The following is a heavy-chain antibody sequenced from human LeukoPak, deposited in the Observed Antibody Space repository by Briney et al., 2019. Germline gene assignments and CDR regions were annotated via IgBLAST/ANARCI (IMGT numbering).Heavy chain of an antibody. V-gene: IGHV4-34*01. D-gene: IGHD3-3*01. CDR3: ARGDDFWSGYNWFDP. Sequence: SETLSLTCAVYGGSFSSYYWSWIRQPPGKGLEWIGEISRSGSTNYKSSLKSRVTISVDTSKNQFSLKLSSVTAADTAVYYCARGDDFWSGYNWFDPWGQGTLVTVSS. CDR2: ISRSGST. CDR1: GGSFSSYY. J-gene: IGHJ5*02.